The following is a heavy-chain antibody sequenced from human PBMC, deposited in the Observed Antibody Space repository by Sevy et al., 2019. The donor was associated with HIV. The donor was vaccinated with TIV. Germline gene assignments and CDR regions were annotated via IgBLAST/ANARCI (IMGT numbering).Heavy chain of an antibody. CDR3: ARDWATTVGLMADLDY. J-gene: IGHJ4*02. V-gene: IGHV3-30*04. Sequence: GGSLRLSCAASGFTFSTYAMYWVRQAPGKGLEWVAVISDDVSNKYYADSVKGRFTISRDTSKNTLYLQMNSLRAEDTAVYYCARDWATTVGLMADLDYWGQGTLVTVSS. D-gene: IGHD4-4*01. CDR1: GFTFSTYA. CDR2: ISDDVSNK.